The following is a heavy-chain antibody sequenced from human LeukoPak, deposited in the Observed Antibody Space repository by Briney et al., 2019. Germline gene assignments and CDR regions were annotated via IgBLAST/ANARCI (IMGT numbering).Heavy chain of an antibody. CDR3: TTESGITIFGVVPYYYYGMDV. D-gene: IGHD3-3*01. CDR2: IKSKTDGGTT. V-gene: IGHV3-15*07. Sequence: PGGSLRLSCAASGFTFSNAWMNWVRQAPGKGLEWVGRIKSKTDGGTTDYAAPVKGRFTISRDDSKNTLYLQMNSLKTKDTAVYYCTTESGITIFGVVPYYYYGMDVWGQGTTVTVSS. CDR1: GFTFSNAW. J-gene: IGHJ6*02.